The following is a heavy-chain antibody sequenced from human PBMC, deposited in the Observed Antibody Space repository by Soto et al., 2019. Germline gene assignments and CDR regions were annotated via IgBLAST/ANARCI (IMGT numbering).Heavy chain of an antibody. CDR2: MNPNSGNT. D-gene: IGHD6-13*01. CDR1: GYSLASYD. Sequence: ASLKVYCKSSGYSLASYDINWVRQATGQGLEWMGWMNPNSGNTGYAQKFQGRVTMTRNTSISTAYMELSSLRSEDTAVYYCARLSWNGGMDVWGQGTTVNVSS. J-gene: IGHJ6*02. CDR3: ARLSWNGGMDV. V-gene: IGHV1-8*01.